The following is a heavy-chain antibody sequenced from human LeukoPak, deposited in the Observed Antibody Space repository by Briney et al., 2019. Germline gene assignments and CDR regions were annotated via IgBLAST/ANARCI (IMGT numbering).Heavy chain of an antibody. CDR2: MHYSGST. CDR1: GGSISEYY. CDR3: ARDYGGNNWFDP. D-gene: IGHD4-23*01. J-gene: IGHJ5*02. Sequence: PSETLSLTCTVSGGSISEYYWSWIRQSPGKGLEWIGHMHYSGSTNYNSSLESRVTISMDTSKRQISLKLSSVTAADTAVYYCARDYGGNNWFDPWGQGTLVTVSS. V-gene: IGHV4-59*12.